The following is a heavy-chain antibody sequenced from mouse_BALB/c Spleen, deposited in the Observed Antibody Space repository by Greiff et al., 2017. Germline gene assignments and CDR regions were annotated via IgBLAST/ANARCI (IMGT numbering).Heavy chain of an antibody. J-gene: IGHJ3*01. V-gene: IGHV5-6-5*01. CDR1: GFTFSSYA. Sequence: EVQVVESGGGLVKPGGSLKLSCAASGFTFSSYAMSWVRQTPEKRLEWVASISSGGSTYYPDSVKGRFTISRDNARNILYLQMSSLRSEDTAMYYCARGGDIYYDYGFAYWGQGTLVTVSA. CDR3: ARGGDIYYDYGFAY. CDR2: ISSGGST. D-gene: IGHD2-4*01.